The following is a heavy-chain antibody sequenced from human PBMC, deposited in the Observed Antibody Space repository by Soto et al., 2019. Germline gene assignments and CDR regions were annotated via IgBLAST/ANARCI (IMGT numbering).Heavy chain of an antibody. V-gene: IGHV4-34*01. CDR3: ASRGIATRSPFDY. D-gene: IGHD6-13*01. CDR2: INHSGST. Sequence: QVQLQQWGAGLLKPSETLSLTCAVYGGSFSGYYWSWIRQPPGKGLEWIGEINHSGSTNYNPSLKSRVTLSVDTSKNQSSLKLSSVTAADTAVYYCASRGIATRSPFDYWGQGTLVTVSS. J-gene: IGHJ4*02. CDR1: GGSFSGYY.